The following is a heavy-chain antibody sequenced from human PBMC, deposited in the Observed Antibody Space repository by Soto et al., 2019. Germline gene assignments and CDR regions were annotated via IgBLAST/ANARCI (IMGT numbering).Heavy chain of an antibody. D-gene: IGHD6-13*01. CDR2: IYHSGST. CDR3: GRAHRDLQQLVHYYYSMDV. Sequence: SETLSLTCAVYGGSFSGYYWSWIRQPPGKGLEWIGYIYHSGSTYYNPSLKSRVTISVDRSKNQFSLKLSSVTAADTAVYYCGRAHRDLQQLVHYYYSMDVWGQGTTVTVSS. CDR1: GGSFSGYY. V-gene: IGHV4-30-2*01. J-gene: IGHJ6*02.